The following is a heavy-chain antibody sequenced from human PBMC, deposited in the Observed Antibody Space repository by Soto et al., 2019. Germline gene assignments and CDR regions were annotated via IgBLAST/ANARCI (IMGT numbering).Heavy chain of an antibody. D-gene: IGHD3-10*01. CDR3: ARDSGSLWFGEKGFDY. Sequence: SETLSLTCTVSGSSISSYYWSWIRQPPGKGLEWIGYIYYSGSTNYNPSLKSRVTISVDTSKNQFSLKLSSVTAADTAVYYCARDSGSLWFGEKGFDYWGQGTLVTAPQ. CDR2: IYYSGST. V-gene: IGHV4-59*01. CDR1: GSSISSYY. J-gene: IGHJ4*02.